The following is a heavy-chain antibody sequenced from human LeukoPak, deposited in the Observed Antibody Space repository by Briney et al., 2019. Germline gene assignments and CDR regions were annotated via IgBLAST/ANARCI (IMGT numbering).Heavy chain of an antibody. Sequence: GGSLRLSCAAYGFTFSNAWMSWVRQAPGKGLEWVGRIKSKTDGGTTDYAAPVKGRFTISRDDSKNTLYLQMNSLRAEDTAVYYCARVRPYDYVWGSYRPFDYWGQGTLVTVSS. CDR3: ARVRPYDYVWGSYRPFDY. CDR2: IKSKTDGGTT. CDR1: GFTFSNAW. D-gene: IGHD3-16*02. J-gene: IGHJ4*02. V-gene: IGHV3-15*01.